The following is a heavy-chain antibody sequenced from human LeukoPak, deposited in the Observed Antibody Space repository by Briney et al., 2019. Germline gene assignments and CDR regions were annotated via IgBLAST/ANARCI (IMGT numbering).Heavy chain of an antibody. V-gene: IGHV3-23*01. CDR1: GFTFSSYA. D-gene: IGHD3-10*01. J-gene: IGHJ6*02. Sequence: GGSLRLSCAASGFTFSSYAMSWVRQAPGKGLEWVSAISGSGGSTYYADTVKGRFTISRDNSKNTLYLQMNSLRAEDTAVYYCAKRGSYYGSGSFPMDVWGQGTTVTVSS. CDR2: ISGSGGST. CDR3: AKRGSYYGSGSFPMDV.